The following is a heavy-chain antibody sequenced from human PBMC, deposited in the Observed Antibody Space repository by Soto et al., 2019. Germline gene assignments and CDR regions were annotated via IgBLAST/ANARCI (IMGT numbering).Heavy chain of an antibody. D-gene: IGHD4-17*01. CDR2: IRYDGSDP. CDR3: ARGWTTPIDY. CDR1: GFTFRSYG. Sequence: QVQLVESGGGVVQPGGSLRLSCGASGFTFRSYGMHWVRQAPGKGLEWVAVIRYDGSDPEYADSVKGRVTISRDNSQNMSYLQMNSLSADDTAGYYCARGWTTPIDYWGQGTRVTVSS. V-gene: IGHV3-33*01. J-gene: IGHJ4*02.